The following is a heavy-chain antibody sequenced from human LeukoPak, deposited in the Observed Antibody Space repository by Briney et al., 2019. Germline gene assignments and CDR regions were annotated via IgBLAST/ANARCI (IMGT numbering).Heavy chain of an antibody. V-gene: IGHV3-23*01. CDR3: ARDIQLST. D-gene: IGHD5-24*01. Sequence: PGGSLRLPCAASGFTFSDSAMTWVRQAPGKGLDWVSLISFSGANTYYADSVKGRFTISRDNSKDTLFLQMNSLRAEDTAIYYCARDIQLSTWGLGTMVTVSS. J-gene: IGHJ3*01. CDR2: ISFSGANT. CDR1: GFTFSDSA.